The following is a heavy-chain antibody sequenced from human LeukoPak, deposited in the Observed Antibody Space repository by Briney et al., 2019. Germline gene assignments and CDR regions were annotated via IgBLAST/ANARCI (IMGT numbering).Heavy chain of an antibody. J-gene: IGHJ4*02. V-gene: IGHV1-69*01. CDR3: AREARYYGSGSKKFDY. CDR2: IIPIFGTA. D-gene: IGHD3-10*01. CDR1: GGTFSSYA. Sequence: SVKVSCKASGGTFSSYAISWVRQAPGQGLEWMGGIIPIFGTANYAQKFQGRVTITADESTSTAYMELSSLRSEDTAVYYCAREARYYGSGSKKFDYWGQGTLVTVSS.